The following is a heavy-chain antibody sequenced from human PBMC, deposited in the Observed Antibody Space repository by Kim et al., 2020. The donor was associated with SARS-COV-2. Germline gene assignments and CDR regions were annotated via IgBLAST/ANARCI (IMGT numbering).Heavy chain of an antibody. D-gene: IGHD2-2*01. V-gene: IGHV5-10-1*01. CDR2: IDPSDSYT. Sequence: GESLKISCKGSGYSFTSYWISWVRQMPGKGLEWMGRIDPSDSYTNYSPSFQGHVTISADKSISTAYLQWSSLKASDTAMYYCARGYCSSTSCYWFDPWGQGTLVTVS. CDR1: GYSFTSYW. CDR3: ARGYCSSTSCYWFDP. J-gene: IGHJ5*02.